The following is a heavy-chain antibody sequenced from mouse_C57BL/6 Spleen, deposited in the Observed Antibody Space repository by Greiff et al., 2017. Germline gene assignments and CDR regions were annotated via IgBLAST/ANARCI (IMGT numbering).Heavy chain of an antibody. Sequence: QVQLQQSGAELVKPGASVKMSCKASGYTFTSYWITWVKQRPGQGLEWIGDIYPGSGSTNYNEKFKSKATLTVDTSSSTAYMQLSSLTSEDSAVYYCARGYDGYYYFDYWGQGTTRTVSS. J-gene: IGHJ2*01. CDR1: GYTFTSYW. D-gene: IGHD2-3*01. V-gene: IGHV1-55*01. CDR2: IYPGSGST. CDR3: ARGYDGYYYFDY.